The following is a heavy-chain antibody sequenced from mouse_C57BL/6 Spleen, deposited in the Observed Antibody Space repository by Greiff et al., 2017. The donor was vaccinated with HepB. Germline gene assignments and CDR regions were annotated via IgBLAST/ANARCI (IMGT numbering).Heavy chain of an antibody. CDR3: ARRGIYYDFDY. J-gene: IGHJ2*01. D-gene: IGHD2-1*01. Sequence: QVQLQQSGPELVKPGASVKISCKASGYSFTSYYIHWVKQRPGQGLEWIGWIYPGSGNTKYNEKFKGKATLTADTSSSTAYMQLSSLTSEDSAVYYCARRGIYYDFDYWDQGTTLTVSS. V-gene: IGHV1-66*01. CDR2: IYPGSGNT. CDR1: GYSFTSYY.